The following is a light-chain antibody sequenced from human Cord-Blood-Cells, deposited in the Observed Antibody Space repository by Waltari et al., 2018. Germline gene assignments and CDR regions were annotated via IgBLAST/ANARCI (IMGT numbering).Light chain of an antibody. CDR1: SSHVGSYNL. Sequence: HSPLTQPPSVPGSPGQSITISCTGTSSHVGSYNLVSWYQQHPGKAPKLMIYEGSKRPSGVSNRFSGSKSGNTASLTISGLQAEDEADYYCCSYAGSSTLYVFGTGTKVTVL. CDR2: EGS. J-gene: IGLJ1*01. CDR3: CSYAGSSTLYV. V-gene: IGLV2-23*01.